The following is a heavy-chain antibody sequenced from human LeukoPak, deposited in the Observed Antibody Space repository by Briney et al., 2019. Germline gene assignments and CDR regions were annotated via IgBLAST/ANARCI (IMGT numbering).Heavy chain of an antibody. CDR1: GGSFSGYY. J-gene: IGHJ5*02. CDR3: ARGRWFDP. CDR2: INHSGST. Sequence: SETLSLTCAVYGGSFSGYYWSWVRQPPGKGLEWIGEINHSGSTNYNPSLKSRVTISVDTSKNQFSLKLSSVTAADTAVYYCARGRWFDPWGQGTLVTVSS. V-gene: IGHV4-34*01.